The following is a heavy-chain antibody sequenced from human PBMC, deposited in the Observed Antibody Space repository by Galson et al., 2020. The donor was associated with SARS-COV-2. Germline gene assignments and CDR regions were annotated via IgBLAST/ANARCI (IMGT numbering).Heavy chain of an antibody. CDR3: ARKGWKVFYYYSGMDV. CDR2: INHSGST. D-gene: IGHD1-1*01. Sequence: SETLSLTCAVYGGSLGGNYWSWIRQPPGKGLEWIGEINHSGSTNYNPSLKSRVTISVDTSKNQFSLKVSSVIAADTAVYYCARKGWKVFYYYSGMDVWGQGTTVTVSS. J-gene: IGHJ6*02. CDR1: GGSLGGNY. V-gene: IGHV4-34*01.